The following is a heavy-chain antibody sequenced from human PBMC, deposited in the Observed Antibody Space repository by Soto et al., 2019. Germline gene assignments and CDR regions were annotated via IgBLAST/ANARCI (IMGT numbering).Heavy chain of an antibody. CDR3: ARAEYCSGGSCYRYYGMDV. J-gene: IGHJ6*02. D-gene: IGHD2-15*01. Sequence: ELQLVESGGGLVKPGGSLRLSCAASGFTFSSYSMNWVRQAPGKGLEWVSSISSSSSYIYYADSVKGRFTISRDNAKNSLYLQMNSLRAEDTAVYYCARAEYCSGGSCYRYYGMDVWGQGTTVTVSS. CDR1: GFTFSSYS. CDR2: ISSSSSYI. V-gene: IGHV3-21*01.